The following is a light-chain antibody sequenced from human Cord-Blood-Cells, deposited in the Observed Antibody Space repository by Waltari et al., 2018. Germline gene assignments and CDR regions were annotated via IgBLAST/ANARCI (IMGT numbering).Light chain of an antibody. CDR2: GAS. CDR1: QSVSSSY. Sequence: EIVLTQSPGTLSLSPGERATLSCRASQSVSSSYLAWYQQKHGQAPRLLLYGASSRATGIPDRFSGSGSGTDFTLTISRLEPEDFAVYYCQQYGSSPPYTFGQGTKLEIK. V-gene: IGKV3-20*01. CDR3: QQYGSSPPYT. J-gene: IGKJ2*01.